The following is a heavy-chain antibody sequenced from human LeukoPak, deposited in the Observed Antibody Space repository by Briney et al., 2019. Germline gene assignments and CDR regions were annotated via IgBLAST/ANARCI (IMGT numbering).Heavy chain of an antibody. CDR1: GFTFDDHS. CDR2: ISWDGGVT. Sequence: GVSLRLSCAASGFTFDDHSMHWVRQAPGNGLEWVSLISWDGGVTKYAGSVKGRFTISRDNTKKSLYLQMNSLRTEDTALYYCAKSDHRGDGFNYDYWGQGTLVTVSS. D-gene: IGHD5-24*01. CDR3: AKSDHRGDGFNYDY. V-gene: IGHV3-43*01. J-gene: IGHJ4*02.